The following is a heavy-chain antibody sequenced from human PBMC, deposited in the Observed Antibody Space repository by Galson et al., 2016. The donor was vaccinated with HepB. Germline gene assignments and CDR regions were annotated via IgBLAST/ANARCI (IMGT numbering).Heavy chain of an antibody. Sequence: SLRLSCAASGFTFGDYAMHWVRQGPGKGLEWVSGISTNSGRKAYADSVKGRFTISRDNAKNSLYLQMNSLRNEDTALYYCVKEMSDVLAFLEGRQFGDLGAFNIWGQGTVVTVSS. CDR1: GFTFGDYA. CDR3: VKEMSDVLAFLEGRQFGDLGAFNI. CDR2: ISTNSGRK. D-gene: IGHD3-3*02. V-gene: IGHV3-9*01. J-gene: IGHJ3*02.